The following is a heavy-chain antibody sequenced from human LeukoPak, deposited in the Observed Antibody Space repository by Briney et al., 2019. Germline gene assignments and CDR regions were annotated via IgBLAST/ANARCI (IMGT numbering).Heavy chain of an antibody. CDR1: GFTFSSYA. V-gene: IGHV3-23*01. D-gene: IGHD2-21*02. CDR3: AKRTRYCGGDCRSPFDY. Sequence: GGSLRLSGAASGFTFSSYAMSWVRQAPGKGREWVSAISGSGGSTYYADSVKGRFTISRDNSKNTLYLQMNSLRAEDTAVYYCAKRTRYCGGDCRSPFDYWGQGTLVTVSS. CDR2: ISGSGGST. J-gene: IGHJ4*02.